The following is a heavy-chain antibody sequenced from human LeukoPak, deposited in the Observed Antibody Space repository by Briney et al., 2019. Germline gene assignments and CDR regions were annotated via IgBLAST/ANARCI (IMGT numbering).Heavy chain of an antibody. V-gene: IGHV3-23*01. D-gene: IGHD2-21*02. CDR1: GFTFSSYT. CDR3: ARARVVTKWIDY. J-gene: IGHJ4*02. Sequence: GGSLRLSCAASGFTFSSYTMHWIRQAPGKGLEWVSAISGSGGSTYYADSVKGRFTISRDNSKNTLYLQMNSLRAEDTAVYYCARARVVTKWIDYWGQGTLVTVSS. CDR2: ISGSGGST.